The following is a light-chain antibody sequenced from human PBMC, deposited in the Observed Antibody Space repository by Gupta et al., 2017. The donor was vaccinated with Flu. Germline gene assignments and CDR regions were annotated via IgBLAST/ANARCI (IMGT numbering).Light chain of an antibody. CDR3: QQYDSYSLT. CDR1: QSLSSW. J-gene: IGKJ4*01. V-gene: IGKV1-5*03. Sequence: PSTLSAYVGDRVTITVLASQSLSSWLAWYQQKPGKAPNLLIYKASKVESGVPSRFSGSGSGTEFTLTISSLHPDDFATYYCQQYDSYSLTFGGGTKVEI. CDR2: KAS.